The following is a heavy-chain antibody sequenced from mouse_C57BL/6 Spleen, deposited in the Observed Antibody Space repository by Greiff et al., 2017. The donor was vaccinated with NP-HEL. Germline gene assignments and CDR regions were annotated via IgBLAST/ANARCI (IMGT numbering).Heavy chain of an antibody. D-gene: IGHD2-12*01. CDR1: GFTFSSYA. Sequence: DVQLVESGGGLVKPGGSLKLSCAASGFTFSSYAMSWVRQTPEKRLEWVATISDGGSYTYYPDNVKGRFTISRDNAKNNLYLQMSHLKSEDTAMYYCARDKDYRGAMDYWGQGTSVTVSS. V-gene: IGHV5-4*01. J-gene: IGHJ4*01. CDR3: ARDKDYRGAMDY. CDR2: ISDGGSYT.